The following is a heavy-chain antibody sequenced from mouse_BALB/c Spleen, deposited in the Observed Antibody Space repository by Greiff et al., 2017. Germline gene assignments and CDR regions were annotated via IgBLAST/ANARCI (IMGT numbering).Heavy chain of an antibody. CDR2: IDPANGNT. J-gene: IGHJ3*01. Sequence: EVQLQQSGAELVKPGASVKLSCTASGFNIKDTYMHWVKQRPEQGLEWIGRIDPANGNTKYDPKFQGKATITADTSSNTAYLQLSSLTSEDTAVYYCAIDYDGAYWGQGTLVTVSS. CDR3: AIDYDGAY. V-gene: IGHV14-3*02. CDR1: GFNIKDTY. D-gene: IGHD2-4*01.